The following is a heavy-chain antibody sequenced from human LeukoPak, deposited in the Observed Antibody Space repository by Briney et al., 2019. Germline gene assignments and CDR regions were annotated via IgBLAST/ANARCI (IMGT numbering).Heavy chain of an antibody. CDR1: GGSFSGYY. CDR2: INHSGST. CDR3: ASHGDYYDSSGYLYYFDY. J-gene: IGHJ4*02. Sequence: SETLSLTCAVYGGSFSGYYWSWIRQPPGKGLEWIGEINHSGSTNYNPSLKSRVTMSVDTSKNQFSLKLSSVTAADTAVYYCASHGDYYDSSGYLYYFDYWGQGTLVTVSS. V-gene: IGHV4-34*01. D-gene: IGHD3-22*01.